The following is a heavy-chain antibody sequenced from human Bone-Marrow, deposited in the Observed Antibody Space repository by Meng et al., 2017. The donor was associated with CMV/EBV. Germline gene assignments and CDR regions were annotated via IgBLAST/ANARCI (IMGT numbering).Heavy chain of an antibody. V-gene: IGHV3-30-3*01. J-gene: IGHJ5*02. CDR3: ARDPRNKGFDP. CDR2: ISYDGSNK. Sequence: GESLKISCAASGFTFSSYAMHWVRQAPGKGLEWVAVISYDGSNKYYADSVKGRFTISRDNSKNTLYLQMDNLRAEDTAVYYCARDPRNKGFDPWGQGTLVTVSS. CDR1: GFTFSSYA.